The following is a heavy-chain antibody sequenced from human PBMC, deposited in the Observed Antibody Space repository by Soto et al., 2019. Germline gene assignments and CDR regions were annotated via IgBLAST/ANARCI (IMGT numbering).Heavy chain of an antibody. CDR1: GGSISSSRCH. V-gene: IGHV4-61*05. CDR3: ARLWGWSVDH. D-gene: IGHD3-16*01. Sequence: SETLSLTCTVSGGSISSSRCHWGWIRQPPGKGLEWIGYIYYSGSTNYNPSLKSRVTISVDTSKNQFSLKLSSVTAADTAVYYCARLWGWSVDHWGQGTLLTVSS. CDR2: IYYSGST. J-gene: IGHJ4*02.